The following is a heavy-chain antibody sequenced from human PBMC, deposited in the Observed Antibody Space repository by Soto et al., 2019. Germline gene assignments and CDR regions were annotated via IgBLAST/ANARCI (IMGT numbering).Heavy chain of an antibody. V-gene: IGHV1-18*01. CDR1: GYTFTSYG. CDR2: ISAYNGNT. Sequence: VQLVQSGAEVKKPGASVKVSCKASGYTFTSYGISWVRQAPGQGLEWMGWISAYNGNTNYAQKHQGRVNMTTDTSTSTAYMELRSLRSDDTAVYYCARDLSPLYNWNAPGGGMDVWGQGTTVTVSS. J-gene: IGHJ6*02. D-gene: IGHD1-20*01. CDR3: ARDLSPLYNWNAPGGGMDV.